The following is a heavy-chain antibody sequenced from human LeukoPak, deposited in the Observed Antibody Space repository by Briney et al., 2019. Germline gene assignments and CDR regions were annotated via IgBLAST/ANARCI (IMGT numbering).Heavy chain of an antibody. J-gene: IGHJ4*02. CDR2: IYYSGST. CDR1: GGSIGSYY. Sequence: SETLSLTCTVSGGSIGSYYWSWIRQPPGKGLEWIGYIYYSGSTNYNPSLKSRVTISVDTSKNQFSLKLSSVTAADTAVYYCARRASVAAEYYFDYWGQGTLVTVSS. CDR3: ARRASVAAEYYFDY. D-gene: IGHD6-13*01. V-gene: IGHV4-59*01.